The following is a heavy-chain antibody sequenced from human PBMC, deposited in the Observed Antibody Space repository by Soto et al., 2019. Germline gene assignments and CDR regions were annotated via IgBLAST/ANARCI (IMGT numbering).Heavy chain of an antibody. J-gene: IGHJ4*02. V-gene: IGHV3-21*01. D-gene: IGHD3-9*01. CDR3: ARDRYYDILTGYSEAACHDY. Sequence: GGSLRLSCAASGFTFSSYSMNWVRQAPGKGLEWVSSISSSSSYIYYADSVKGRFTISRDNAKNSLYLQMNSLRAEDTAVYYCARDRYYDILTGYSEAACHDYWGPGTLVSVSS. CDR1: GFTFSSYS. CDR2: ISSSSSYI.